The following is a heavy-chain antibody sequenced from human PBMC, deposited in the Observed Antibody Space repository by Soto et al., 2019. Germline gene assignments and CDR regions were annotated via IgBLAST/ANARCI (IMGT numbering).Heavy chain of an antibody. V-gene: IGHV3-23*01. J-gene: IGHJ4*02. Sequence: EVLLLDSGGGLVQPGGSLRLSCAASGFTFSNYAMTWVRQAPGKGPEWISTVNNGGGGTYYADSVKGRFTISRDNSKNTLYLQVSSLRAEDTAVYYCAKERLGRVIDYWGQGILVTVS. CDR2: VNNGGGGT. D-gene: IGHD3-10*01. CDR1: GFTFSNYA. CDR3: AKERLGRVIDY.